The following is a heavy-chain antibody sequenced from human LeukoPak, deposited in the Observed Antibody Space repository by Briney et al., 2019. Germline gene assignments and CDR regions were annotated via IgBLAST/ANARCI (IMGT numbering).Heavy chain of an antibody. D-gene: IGHD6-13*01. V-gene: IGHV4-4*07. J-gene: IGHJ4*02. CDR2: IYTSGST. Sequence: SETLSLTCTVSGGSISSYYWSWIRQPAGKGLEWIGRIYTSGSTNYNPSLKSRVTMSVDTSKNQFSLKLSSVTAADTAVYYCARDYESPYSSSNYYFDYWGQGTLVTVSS. CDR3: ARDYESPYSSSNYYFDY. CDR1: GGSISSYY.